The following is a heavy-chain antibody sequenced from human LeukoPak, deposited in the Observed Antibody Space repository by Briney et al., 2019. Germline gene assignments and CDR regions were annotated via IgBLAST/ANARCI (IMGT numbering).Heavy chain of an antibody. V-gene: IGHV3-30-3*01. CDR1: GFTFSNYA. CDR3: ARVSPPQTIGVRHHSSWFDY. D-gene: IGHD6-6*01. Sequence: SGGSLRLSCAASGFTFSNYAMHWVRQAPGKGLEWVAVISYDGSNKYYADSVKGRFTISRDNSKNTLYLQMNSLRAEDTAVYYCARVSPPQTIGVRHHSSWFDYWGQGTLVTVSS. J-gene: IGHJ4*02. CDR2: ISYDGSNK.